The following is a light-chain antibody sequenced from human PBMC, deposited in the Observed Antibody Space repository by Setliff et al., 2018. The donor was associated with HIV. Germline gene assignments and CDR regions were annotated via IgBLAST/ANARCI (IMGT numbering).Light chain of an antibody. CDR1: SSDVGGYNY. Sequence: QSVLTQPASVSGSPGQSITISCTGTSSDVGGYNYVSWYQQHPGKAPKLMIYDVSKWPSGVSNRFSGSKSGNTASLTISGLLTEDEADYYCSSYTSSSTYVFGTGTKVTVL. CDR2: DVS. V-gene: IGLV2-14*01. CDR3: SSYTSSSTYV. J-gene: IGLJ1*01.